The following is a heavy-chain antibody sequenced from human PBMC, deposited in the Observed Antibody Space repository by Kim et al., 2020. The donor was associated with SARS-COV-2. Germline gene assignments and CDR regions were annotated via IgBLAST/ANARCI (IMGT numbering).Heavy chain of an antibody. Sequence: GGSLRLSCVVSGLTFDNYAMGWVRQAPGKGLEWVSSISGSSSTTYYTDSVKGRFTISRDNSKNTLYLQMNSLRVEDTATYHCAKMRYLQLTGDNWFDAWGQGTLVTVSS. D-gene: IGHD2-2*02. CDR1: GLTFDNYA. V-gene: IGHV3-23*01. CDR3: AKMRYLQLTGDNWFDA. CDR2: ISGSSSTT. J-gene: IGHJ5*02.